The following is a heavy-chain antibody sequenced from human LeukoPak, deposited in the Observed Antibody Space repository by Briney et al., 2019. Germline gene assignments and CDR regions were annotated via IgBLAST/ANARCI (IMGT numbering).Heavy chain of an antibody. Sequence: PSETLSLTCTVSGDSISSGNYYWNWIRQPAGKGLEWIGRIYKSGSTNYNPSLKSRVTISVDTSKNQFSLKLSSVTAADTAVYYCATSPRDGDGPWFDPWGQGTLVTVSS. J-gene: IGHJ5*02. V-gene: IGHV4-61*02. CDR2: IYKSGST. D-gene: IGHD4-17*01. CDR3: ATSPRDGDGPWFDP. CDR1: GDSISSGNYY.